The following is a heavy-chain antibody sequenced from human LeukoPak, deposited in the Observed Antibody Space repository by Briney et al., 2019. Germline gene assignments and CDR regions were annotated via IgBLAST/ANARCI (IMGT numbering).Heavy chain of an antibody. D-gene: IGHD6-13*01. CDR1: GFTFDDYA. CDR2: ISGDGGSK. J-gene: IGHJ3*02. CDR3: AKGGGSSWYFPAFDI. V-gene: IGHV3-43*02. Sequence: GGSLRLSCAASGFTFDDYAMHWVRQAPGKGLEWVAVISGDGGSKYYADSVKGRFTISRDNSKNSLYLQMNSLRTEDTALYYCAKGGGSSWYFPAFDIWGQGTMVTVSS.